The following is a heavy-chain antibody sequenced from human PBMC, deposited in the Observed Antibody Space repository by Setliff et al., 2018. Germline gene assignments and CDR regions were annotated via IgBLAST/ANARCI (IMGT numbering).Heavy chain of an antibody. CDR1: GFTFSNAW. J-gene: IGHJ4*02. Sequence: GGSLRLSCAASGFTFSNAWMSWVRQAPGKGLEWVGRIKSKTDGETTDYAAPVKGRFTISRDDSKNTLYLQMNSLKTEDTAAYYCTTDQVVVVDYWGQGTLVTVSS. D-gene: IGHD3-22*01. CDR3: TTDQVVVVDY. V-gene: IGHV3-15*01. CDR2: IKSKTDGETT.